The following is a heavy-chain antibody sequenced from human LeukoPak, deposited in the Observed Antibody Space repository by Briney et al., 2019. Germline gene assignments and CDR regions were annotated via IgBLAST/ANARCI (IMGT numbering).Heavy chain of an antibody. D-gene: IGHD3-22*01. CDR2: INHSGST. CDR1: GGSFSGYY. CDR3: ARGPYYYDSSGYYRYFDY. V-gene: IGHV4-34*01. Sequence: SETLSLTCAVYGGSFSGYYWSWIRQPPGKGLEWIGEINHSGSTNYNPSLKSRVAISVDTSKNQFSLKLSSVTAADTAVYYCARGPYYYDSSGYYRYFDYWGQGTLVTVSS. J-gene: IGHJ4*02.